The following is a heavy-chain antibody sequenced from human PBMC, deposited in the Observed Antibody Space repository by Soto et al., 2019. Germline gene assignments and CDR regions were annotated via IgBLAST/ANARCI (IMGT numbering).Heavy chain of an antibody. D-gene: IGHD2-15*01. CDR3: ARTKCSGGSCYSWSLDY. Sequence: SETLSLTCTVSGGSITTGGYYWSWIRQLPGKGLEWIGHRYYSESTYYNPSLKSRASISLDTSKNQFSLKLSFVTAADTAMYYCARTKCSGGSCYSWSLDYWGQGTPVTVSS. CDR1: GGSITTGGYY. V-gene: IGHV4-31*03. CDR2: RYYSEST. J-gene: IGHJ4*02.